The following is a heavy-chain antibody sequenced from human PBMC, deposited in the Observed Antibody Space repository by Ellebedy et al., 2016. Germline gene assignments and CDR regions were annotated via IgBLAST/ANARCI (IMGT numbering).Heavy chain of an antibody. CDR3: ARGWVGQLDSSGWYRGGVHTFDP. V-gene: IGHV4-39*07. CDR1: GGSISSNIYY. D-gene: IGHD6-19*01. CDR2: IYYSGST. J-gene: IGHJ5*02. Sequence: SETLSLTCTVSGGSISSNIYYWGWIRQPPGKGLEWIGTIYYSGSTYYNPSLKSRVTISVDTSKNQFSLKLSSVTAADTAVYYCARGWVGQLDSSGWYRGGVHTFDPWGQGTLVTVSS.